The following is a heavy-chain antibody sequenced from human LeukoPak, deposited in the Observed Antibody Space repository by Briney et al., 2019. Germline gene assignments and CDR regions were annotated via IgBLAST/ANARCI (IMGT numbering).Heavy chain of an antibody. D-gene: IGHD3-10*01. J-gene: IGHJ4*02. CDR1: GGSFSGYY. Sequence: SETLSLTCAVYGGSFSGYYWSWIRQPPGKGLEWIGEINHSGGTNYNPSLKSRVTISVDTSKNQFSLKLSSVTAADTAVCYCARHWAPQYGSGSYYNYWGQGTLVTVSS. V-gene: IGHV4-34*01. CDR3: ARHWAPQYGSGSYYNY. CDR2: INHSGGT.